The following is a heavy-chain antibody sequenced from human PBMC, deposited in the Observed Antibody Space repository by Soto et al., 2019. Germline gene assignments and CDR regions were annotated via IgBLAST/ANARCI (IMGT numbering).Heavy chain of an antibody. CDR3: ARYSSTSGFDY. D-gene: IGHD2-2*01. CDR1: GGSISSGGYY. CDR2: IYYSGNT. J-gene: IGHJ4*02. Sequence: ASETLSLTFTVSGGSISSGGYYWSWIRQHPGKGLEWIGYIYYSGNTFYNPSLKSRVTISIDTSKNQSSLKLTSVTAADTAVYYCARYSSTSGFDYWGQGTRVTVSS. V-gene: IGHV4-31*03.